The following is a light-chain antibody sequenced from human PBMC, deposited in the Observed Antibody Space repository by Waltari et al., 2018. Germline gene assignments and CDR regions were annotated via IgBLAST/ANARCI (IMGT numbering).Light chain of an antibody. CDR2: EVT. CDR1: VGSYNV. CDR3: CSYAGSSTWV. J-gene: IGLJ3*02. V-gene: IGLV2-23*02. Sequence: QSALTQPASVSGSPGQSITISCTDVGSYNVVSWYQQYPGKAPKLMIYEVTKRPSGVSTRFSGSKSGSTASLTISGLQGEDEADYYCCSYAGSSTWVFGGGTKVTVL.